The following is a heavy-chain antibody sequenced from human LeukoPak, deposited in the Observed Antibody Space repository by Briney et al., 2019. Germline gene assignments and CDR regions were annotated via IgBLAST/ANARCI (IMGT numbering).Heavy chain of an antibody. J-gene: IGHJ6*03. CDR3: AREGAHPPYYSYYYMDV. D-gene: IGHD1-26*01. V-gene: IGHV3-53*01. Sequence: GGSLRLSCAASGFTVSSNYMSWVRQAPGKGLEWVSVIYSGGSTYYADSVKGRFTISRDNSKNTLYLQMNSLRAEDTAVYYCAREGAHPPYYSYYYMDVWGKGTTVTVSS. CDR1: GFTVSSNY. CDR2: IYSGGST.